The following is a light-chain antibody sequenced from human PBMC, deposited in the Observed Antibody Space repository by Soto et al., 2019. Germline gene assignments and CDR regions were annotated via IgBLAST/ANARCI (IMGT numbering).Light chain of an antibody. J-gene: IGKJ5*01. CDR3: QQRRSWPPTIT. V-gene: IGKV1-39*01. CDR1: QSISSY. Sequence: DIQRTQSPSSLSASVGDRVTITCRASQSISSYLNWYQQKPGKAPKLLIYAASSLQSGVPSRFSGSGSGTDFTLNISSLEPEDFAVYYCQQRRSWPPTITFGQGTRLEIK. CDR2: AAS.